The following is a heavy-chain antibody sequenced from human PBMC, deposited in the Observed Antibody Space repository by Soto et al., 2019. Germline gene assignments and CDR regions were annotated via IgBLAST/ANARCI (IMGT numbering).Heavy chain of an antibody. CDR1: GGSIHSYY. D-gene: IGHD1-20*01. Sequence: ASEPLSLPCTVSGGSIHSYYWYWIRQPTGKGLEWIGRIYISGSTNYNPSLKSRVTMSIDTSKNQVVLTMTNMDPVDTATYYCARSSDVRYNGELYGVDVWGQGNTVTVSS. V-gene: IGHV4-4*07. J-gene: IGHJ6*02. CDR2: IYISGST. CDR3: ARSSDVRYNGELYGVDV.